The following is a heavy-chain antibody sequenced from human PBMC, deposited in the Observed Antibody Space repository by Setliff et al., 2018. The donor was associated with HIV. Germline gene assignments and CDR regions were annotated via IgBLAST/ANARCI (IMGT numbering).Heavy chain of an antibody. CDR2: INSDGSST. J-gene: IGHJ4*02. D-gene: IGHD6-13*01. V-gene: IGHV3-74*01. CDR1: GLTSSTNW. CDR3: VSSRSDFDY. Sequence: GGSLRLSCAASGLTSSTNWMHWVRQAPGKGLVWVSGINSDGSSTNYADSVEGRFTISRDDAKNTLYLQMSSLRAEDTAVYYCVSSRSDFDYWGQGTPVTVSS.